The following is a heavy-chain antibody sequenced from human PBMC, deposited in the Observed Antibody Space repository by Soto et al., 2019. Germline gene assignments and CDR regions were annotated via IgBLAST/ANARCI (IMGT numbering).Heavy chain of an antibody. D-gene: IGHD6-13*01. V-gene: IGHV1-24*01. Sequence: ASVKVSCKVSGYTFTLTELSMHWVRQAPGKGLEWMGHFDPDDGETIYAQKFQGRVTMTEDTSTDTAYMELSSLRSEDTAVYYCATPGIAVAGPLSWGQGTLVTVSS. CDR2: FDPDDGET. J-gene: IGHJ5*02. CDR1: GYTFTLTELS. CDR3: ATPGIAVAGPLS.